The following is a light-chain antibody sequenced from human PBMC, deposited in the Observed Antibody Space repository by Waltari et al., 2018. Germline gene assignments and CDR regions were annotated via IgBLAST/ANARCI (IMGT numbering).Light chain of an antibody. CDR1: SSHIGIVT. CDR2: DSN. J-gene: IGLJ3*02. Sequence: QSVLPQPPSAPGPPGQTVAISCSGSSSHIGIVTCKWYQQVPVMAHKLLIYDSNRRPSDVPDLFSGSNSGTSAALSIIGLRSEDEADYYCASWDGSLSGWLFGGGTKLTVL. V-gene: IGLV1-44*01. CDR3: ASWDGSLSGWL.